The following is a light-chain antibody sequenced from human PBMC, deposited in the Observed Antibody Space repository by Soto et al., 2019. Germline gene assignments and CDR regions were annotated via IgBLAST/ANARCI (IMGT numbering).Light chain of an antibody. CDR3: QQYGRSPP. CDR2: GTS. J-gene: IGKJ5*01. V-gene: IGKV3-15*01. CDR1: QSVSSN. Sequence: IVMTQSPATLSVSPGERATLSCRASQSVSSNLAWYQQKPGQAPRLLIYGTSARATGIPARFSGSGSGTEFTLTINSLEPDDSAVYYCQQYGRSPPFGQGTRLEIK.